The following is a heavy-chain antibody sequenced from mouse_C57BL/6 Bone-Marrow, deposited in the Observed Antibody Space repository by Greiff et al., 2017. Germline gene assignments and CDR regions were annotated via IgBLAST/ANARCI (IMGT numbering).Heavy chain of an antibody. J-gene: IGHJ3*01. D-gene: IGHD2-12*01. Sequence: QVQLQQSGAELARPGASVKLSCKASGYTFTSYGISWVKQRTGQGLEWIGEIYPRSGNTYYNEKFKGKATLTADKSSSTAYMELRSLTSEDSAVYCCGYSPAWFAYWGQGALVTVSA. CDR1: GYTFTSYG. CDR3: GYSPAWFAY. V-gene: IGHV1-81*01. CDR2: IYPRSGNT.